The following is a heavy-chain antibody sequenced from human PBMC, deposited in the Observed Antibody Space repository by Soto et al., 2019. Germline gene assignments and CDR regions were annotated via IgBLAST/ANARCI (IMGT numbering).Heavy chain of an antibody. V-gene: IGHV1-3*01. CDR3: ARDQTLGLGYYYGMDV. Sequence: ASGKVSCKASGYTFTSYAMHWVRQAPGQRLEWMGWINAGNGNTKYSQKFQGRVTITRDTSASTAYMELSSLRSEDTAVYYCARDQTLGLGYYYGMDVWGQGTTVTVSS. J-gene: IGHJ6*02. D-gene: IGHD3-16*01. CDR1: GYTFTSYA. CDR2: INAGNGNT.